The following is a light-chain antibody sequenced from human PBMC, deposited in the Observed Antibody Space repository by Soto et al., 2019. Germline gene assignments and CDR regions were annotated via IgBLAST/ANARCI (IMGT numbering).Light chain of an antibody. J-gene: IGKJ2*01. CDR2: APS. V-gene: IGKV1-39*01. CDR1: QTISTY. Sequence: DIQMTQSPSSLSASVGDRVTITCRASQTISTYLNWYQQNPGKAPKLLIYAPSTLQSGVPSRFSGSGSGTDFTLTISSLQPEDFATYYGQQSHGIPYTFGQGTKLEIK. CDR3: QQSHGIPYT.